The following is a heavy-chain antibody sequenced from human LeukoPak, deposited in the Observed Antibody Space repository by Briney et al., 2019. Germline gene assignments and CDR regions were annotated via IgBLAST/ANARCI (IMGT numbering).Heavy chain of an antibody. Sequence: GGSLRLSCAASGFTFSSYAMSWVRQAPGKGLEWVSAISGSGGSTYYADSVKGRFTISRDNSKNTLYLQMKSLRAEDTAVYYCARDQANYFDDSGFSTYWGQGTLVTVSS. D-gene: IGHD3-22*01. CDR3: ARDQANYFDDSGFSTY. CDR2: ISGSGGST. CDR1: GFTFSSYA. J-gene: IGHJ4*02. V-gene: IGHV3-23*01.